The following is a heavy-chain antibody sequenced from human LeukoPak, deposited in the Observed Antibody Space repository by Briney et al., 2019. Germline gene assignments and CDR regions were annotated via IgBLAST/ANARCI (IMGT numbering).Heavy chain of an antibody. Sequence: HPPETLSLTCAVYGGSFSGYYWSWIRQPPGKGLEWIGEINHSGSTNYNPSLKSRVTISVDTSKNQFSLKLSSVTAADTAVYYCARGATRSPSRVAAYYYYMDVWGKGTTVTVSS. CDR1: GGSFSGYY. CDR2: INHSGST. CDR3: ARGATRSPSRVAAYYYYMDV. J-gene: IGHJ6*03. V-gene: IGHV4-34*01. D-gene: IGHD6-13*01.